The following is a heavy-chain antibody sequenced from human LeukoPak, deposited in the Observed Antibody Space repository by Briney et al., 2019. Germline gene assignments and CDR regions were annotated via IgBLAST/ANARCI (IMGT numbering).Heavy chain of an antibody. CDR3: AKNWRGIVVVPRPAFDI. CDR1: GFTVSSNY. J-gene: IGHJ3*02. V-gene: IGHV3-23*01. Sequence: GGSLRHSCAASGFTVSSNYMSWVRQAPGKGLEWVSAISGSGGSTYYADSVKGRFTISRDNSKNTLYLQMNSLRAEDTAVYYCAKNWRGIVVVPRPAFDIWGQGTMVTVSS. D-gene: IGHD2-2*01. CDR2: ISGSGGST.